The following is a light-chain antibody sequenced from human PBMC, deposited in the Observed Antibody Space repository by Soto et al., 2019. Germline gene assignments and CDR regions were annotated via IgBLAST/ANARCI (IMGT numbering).Light chain of an antibody. CDR1: HTLGNK. V-gene: IGKV3-15*01. CDR3: QQHTAWPLT. CDR2: GGF. J-gene: IGKJ3*01. Sequence: IVLTQSPGTLSVSPGERVILSCRASHTLGNKLAWCQQKPGQTPRLLIYGGFTRATGIPARFSGSGSGTEFTLTINSLQSEDFAIYYCQQHTAWPLTFGPGTKLDL.